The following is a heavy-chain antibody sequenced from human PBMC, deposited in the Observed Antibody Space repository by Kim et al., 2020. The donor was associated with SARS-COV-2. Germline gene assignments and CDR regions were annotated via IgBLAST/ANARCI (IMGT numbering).Heavy chain of an antibody. CDR2: TA. CDR3: ASKVEQRFDY. D-gene: IGHD6-25*01. Sequence: TANTAQKFQGRVTITADESTSTAYMELSSLRSEDTAVYYCASKVEQRFDYWGQGTLVTVSS. V-gene: IGHV1-69*01. J-gene: IGHJ4*02.